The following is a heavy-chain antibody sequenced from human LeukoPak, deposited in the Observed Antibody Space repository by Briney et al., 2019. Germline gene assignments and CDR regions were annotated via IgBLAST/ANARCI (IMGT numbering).Heavy chain of an antibody. Sequence: GESLQISCKGSGYRFTSYWIGWVRQMPGKGLEWRGIIYPGDSDTRYSPSFQGQVTISADKSISTAYLQWSSLKASDTAMYYCARAQSSGWGYDAFDIWGQGTMVTVSS. J-gene: IGHJ3*02. CDR1: GYRFTSYW. CDR2: IYPGDSDT. CDR3: ARAQSSGWGYDAFDI. D-gene: IGHD2-21*01. V-gene: IGHV5-51*01.